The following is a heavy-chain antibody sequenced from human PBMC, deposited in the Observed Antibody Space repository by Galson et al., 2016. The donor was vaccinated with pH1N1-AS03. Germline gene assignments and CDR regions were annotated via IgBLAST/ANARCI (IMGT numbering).Heavy chain of an antibody. CDR2: INQDESEK. V-gene: IGHV3-7*01. CDR1: GFTFSNYW. CDR3: AKTTFGGVIVSGKMSLDY. J-gene: IGHJ4*02. D-gene: IGHD3-16*02. Sequence: SLRLSCAASGFTFSNYWMHWVRQAPGRGLEWVANINQDESEKYYVDSGKGRFTISRDNSKSTVYLQLNSLRAEDTAVYYCAKTTFGGVIVSGKMSLDYWGQGTLVTVSS.